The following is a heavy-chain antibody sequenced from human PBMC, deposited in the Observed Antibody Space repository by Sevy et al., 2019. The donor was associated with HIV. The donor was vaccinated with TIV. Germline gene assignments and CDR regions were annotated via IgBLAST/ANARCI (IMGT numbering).Heavy chain of an antibody. D-gene: IGHD3-16*01. V-gene: IGHV3-7*01. Sequence: GGSLRLSCAASGLTFSANWMNWVRHAPGKGLEWVANIKGDGSDKHYVDSVEGRFTISRDNAKNLLYLQMNSLRVEDTAVYYCAHETFGRFESWGQGTLVTVSS. CDR2: IKGDGSDK. CDR3: AHETFGRFES. J-gene: IGHJ4*02. CDR1: GLTFSANW.